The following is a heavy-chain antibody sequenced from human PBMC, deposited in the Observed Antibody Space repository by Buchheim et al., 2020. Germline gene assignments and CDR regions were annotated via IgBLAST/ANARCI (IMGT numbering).Heavy chain of an antibody. CDR3: AKPGHCTTSSCYTFDS. V-gene: IGHV3-23*01. CDR1: GFTFSDFA. CDR2: FSFSGDKT. D-gene: IGHD2-2*02. J-gene: IGHJ4*02. Sequence: EVQLLESGGGLVQPGGSLRLSCVASGFTFSDFAMSWVRQAPGKGLEWVSAFSFSGDKTYYADSVKGRFTISRDNSTNTLYLQMTSLRADDTAVYYCAKPGHCTTSSCYTFDSWGQGT.